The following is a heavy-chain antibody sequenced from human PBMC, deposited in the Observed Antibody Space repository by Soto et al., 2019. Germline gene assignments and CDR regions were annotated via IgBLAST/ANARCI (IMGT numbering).Heavy chain of an antibody. CDR1: GGSISSYY. CDR2: IYYSGST. D-gene: IGHD6-13*01. CDR3: AKENGYSSSWFEFDY. Sequence: PSETLSLTCTVSGGSISSYYWSWMRQPPGKGLEWIGYIYYSGSTNYNPSLKSRVTMSVDTSKNQFSLKLSSVTAADTAVYYCAKENGYSSSWFEFDYWGQGTLVTVSS. J-gene: IGHJ4*02. V-gene: IGHV4-59*12.